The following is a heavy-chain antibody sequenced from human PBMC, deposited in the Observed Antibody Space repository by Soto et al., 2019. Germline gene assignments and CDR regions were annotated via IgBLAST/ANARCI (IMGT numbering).Heavy chain of an antibody. CDR2: IIPIFGTA. V-gene: IGHV1-69*12. CDR3: ASGGGYSYGYLFHY. Sequence: QVQLVQSGAEVKKPGSSVKVSCKASGGTFSSYAISWVRQAPGQGLEWMGGIIPIFGTANYAQKFQGRVTITADESTSTAYMVLSSLRSEDTAVYYCASGGGYSYGYLFHYWGQGTLVTVSS. J-gene: IGHJ4*02. CDR1: GGTFSSYA. D-gene: IGHD5-18*01.